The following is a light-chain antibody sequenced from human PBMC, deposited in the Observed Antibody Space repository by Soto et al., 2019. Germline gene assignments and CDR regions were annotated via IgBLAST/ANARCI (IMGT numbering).Light chain of an antibody. CDR3: SSYTGSSTLYV. J-gene: IGLJ1*01. CDR1: SSDVGDNNY. CDR2: DVT. Sequence: QSALTQPASVSGSPGQSITISCTGTSSDVGDNNYVSWYQQHPCKAPKLMIYDVTHRPSGISNRFSGSKSGNTASLTISGLQAEDEADYYCSSYTGSSTLYVFGTGTKVTVL. V-gene: IGLV2-14*01.